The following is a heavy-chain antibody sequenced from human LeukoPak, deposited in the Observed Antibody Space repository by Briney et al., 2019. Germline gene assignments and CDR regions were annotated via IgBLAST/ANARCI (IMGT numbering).Heavy chain of an antibody. Sequence: GASVKVSCKASGYTFTGYYMHWVRQAPGQGLEWMGWINPNSGGTNCAQKFQGRVTMTRDTSISTAYMELSRLRSDDTAVYYCARGVDVSSGVRFPASKSHHLYYFDYWGQGTLVTVSS. J-gene: IGHJ4*02. CDR3: ARGVDVSSGVRFPASKSHHLYYFDY. CDR1: GYTFTGYY. D-gene: IGHD3-10*02. CDR2: INPNSGGT. V-gene: IGHV1-2*02.